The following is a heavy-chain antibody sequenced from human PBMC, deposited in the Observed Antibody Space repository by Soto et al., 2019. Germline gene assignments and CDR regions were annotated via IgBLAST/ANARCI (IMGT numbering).Heavy chain of an antibody. D-gene: IGHD3-16*02. CDR2: ISYDGGNK. CDR3: AKDLGVIVTPYYAMDV. V-gene: IGHV3-30*18. J-gene: IGHJ6*02. CDR1: GFTFSSYA. Sequence: QVQLVESGGGVGQPGRSLRLSCAASGFTFSSYAMHWVRQAPGKGLEWVTAISYDGGNKYYPDSLKGRFTISRDNSKTTLYLQMNSLRAEDTAVYYCAKDLGVIVTPYYAMDVWGQGTTVTVSS.